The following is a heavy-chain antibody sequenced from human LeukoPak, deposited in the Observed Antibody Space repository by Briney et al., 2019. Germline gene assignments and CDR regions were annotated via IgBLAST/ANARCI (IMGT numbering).Heavy chain of an antibody. CDR2: INTDGGT. CDR3: ARVAGGQSGSYW. Sequence: GGSLRLSCAASGFTFSTYWMYWVRQAPGKGLVWVSRINTDGGTSYADSVKGRFTISRDNAKNTLYLQMNSLRVEDTAVYYCARVAGGQSGSYWWGQGTLVTVSS. CDR1: GFTFSTYW. D-gene: IGHD1-26*01. J-gene: IGHJ4*02. V-gene: IGHV3-74*01.